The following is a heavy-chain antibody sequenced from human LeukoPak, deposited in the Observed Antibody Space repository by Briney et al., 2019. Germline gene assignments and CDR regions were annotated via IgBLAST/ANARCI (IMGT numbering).Heavy chain of an antibody. CDR2: IIPIFGTA. D-gene: IGHD5-12*01. CDR3: ARWLRSWYYFDY. Sequence: SVKVSCKASGYTFTSYDISWVRQAPGQGLEWMGGIIPIFGTANYAQKFQGRVTITADKSTSTAYMELSSLRSEDTAVYYCARWLRSWYYFDYWGQGTLVTVSS. CDR1: GYTFTSYD. J-gene: IGHJ4*02. V-gene: IGHV1-69*06.